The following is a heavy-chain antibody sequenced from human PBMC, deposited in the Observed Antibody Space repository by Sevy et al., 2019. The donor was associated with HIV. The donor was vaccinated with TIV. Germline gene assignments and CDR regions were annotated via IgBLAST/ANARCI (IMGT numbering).Heavy chain of an antibody. D-gene: IGHD3-10*01. CDR1: GYTFTGYY. CDR2: INPNSGGT. J-gene: IGHJ4*02. CDR3: ARGDFDGSGSDKSDY. Sequence: ASVKVSCKASGYTFTGYYMHWVRQAPGQGLEWMGWINPNSGGTNYAQKFQGRVTMTRDTSISTAYMELSRLRSDDTAVYYCARGDFDGSGSDKSDYWGQGTLVTVSS. V-gene: IGHV1-2*02.